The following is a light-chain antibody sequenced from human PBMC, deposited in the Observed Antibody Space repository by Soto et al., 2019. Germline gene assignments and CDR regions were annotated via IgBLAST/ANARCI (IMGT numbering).Light chain of an antibody. CDR2: AAS. J-gene: IGKJ1*01. Sequence: IKMTQSASAISAKIKDIVTISCLASQGINNYLVWFQQKPGKVPKRLIYAASSLQSGVPSRFSGSGSGTEFTLTISSLQPDDFATYYCQQYDTYSRTFGQGSKVDI. CDR1: QGINNY. V-gene: IGKV1-17*03. CDR3: QQYDTYSRT.